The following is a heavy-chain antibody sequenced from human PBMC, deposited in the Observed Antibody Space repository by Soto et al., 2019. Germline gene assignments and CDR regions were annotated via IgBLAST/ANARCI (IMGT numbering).Heavy chain of an antibody. Sequence: QVQLQESGPGLVKPSQTLSLTCTVSAGSIRSGGYYWSWLRQHPGQGLGWIGYLYYSGSTYYNPSLMSRVIISVYTSITQCALKVSSVTAADTAVYYFAGVVVVPERYYYYSYMVVRGKETTLTVSS. CDR3: AGVVVVPERYYYYSYMVV. V-gene: IGHV4-31*03. J-gene: IGHJ6*03. D-gene: IGHD2-2*01. CDR1: AGSIRSGGYY. CDR2: LYYSGST.